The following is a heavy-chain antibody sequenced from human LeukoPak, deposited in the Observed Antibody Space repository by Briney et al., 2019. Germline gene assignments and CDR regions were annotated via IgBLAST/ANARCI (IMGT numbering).Heavy chain of an antibody. CDR3: ARDRYSSGWYERPEDAFDI. CDR2: IYTSGST. CDR1: GVSISSYY. J-gene: IGHJ3*02. D-gene: IGHD6-19*01. Sequence: PSETLSLTCTVSGVSISSYYWSWIRQPAGKGLEWIGRIYTSGSTNYNPSLKSRVTMSVDTSKNQFSLKLSSVTAADTAVYYCARDRYSSGWYERPEDAFDIWGRGTMVTVSS. V-gene: IGHV4-4*07.